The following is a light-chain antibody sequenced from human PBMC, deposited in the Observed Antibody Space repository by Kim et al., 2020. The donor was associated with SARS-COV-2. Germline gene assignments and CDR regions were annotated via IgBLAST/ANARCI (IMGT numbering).Light chain of an antibody. CDR2: GAS. J-gene: IGKJ4*01. CDR3: QQTYITPRT. V-gene: IGKV1-39*01. CDR1: ETITNY. Sequence: ASLGYRVTITCRASETITNYLNWYQQEPGKAPKLLIYGASTLHTGVPSRFSGSGSGTDFTLTIGSLQPEDFGTYYCQQTYITPRTFGGGTKVDIK.